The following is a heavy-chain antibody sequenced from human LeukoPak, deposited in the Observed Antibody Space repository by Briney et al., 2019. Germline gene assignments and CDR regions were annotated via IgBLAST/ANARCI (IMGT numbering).Heavy chain of an antibody. J-gene: IGHJ3*02. CDR2: ISGSGGST. CDR3: ARVLSDADAFDI. Sequence: GGSLRLSCAASGFTFSSYAMSWVRQAPGKGLEWVSAISGSGGSTYYADSVKGRFTISRDNSKNTLYLQMNSLRAEDTAVYYCARVLSDADAFDIWGQGTMVTVSS. CDR1: GFTFSSYA. V-gene: IGHV3-23*01.